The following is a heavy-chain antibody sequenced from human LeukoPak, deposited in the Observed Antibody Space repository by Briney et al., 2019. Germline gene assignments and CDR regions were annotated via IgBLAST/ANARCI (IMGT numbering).Heavy chain of an antibody. Sequence: SETLSLTCAVYGGSFSGYYWSWIRQLPGKGLEWIGGINHSGSTNYNPSLKSRVTISVDPSKTQFSLKLRSVTAAETAVYYCARTSIAVAGTPHWFDPWGQGTLVTVSS. V-gene: IGHV4-34*01. CDR1: GGSFSGYY. J-gene: IGHJ5*02. D-gene: IGHD6-19*01. CDR3: ARTSIAVAGTPHWFDP. CDR2: INHSGST.